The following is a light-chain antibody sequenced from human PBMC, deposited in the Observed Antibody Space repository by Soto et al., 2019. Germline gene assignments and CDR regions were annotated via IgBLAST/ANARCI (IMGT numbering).Light chain of an antibody. CDR1: QSVSGSY. CDR3: QQYGSKPHI. Sequence: EIVLTPSPGTLSLSPGQRAPLSCRASQSVSGSYLAWYQHKRGQAPRHIMFGAASRATGIPDRFSGTGSGPEFTLFISSLEPEDFAVYYWQQYGSKPHIFGQGTKLDSK. V-gene: IGKV3-20*01. CDR2: GAA. J-gene: IGKJ2*01.